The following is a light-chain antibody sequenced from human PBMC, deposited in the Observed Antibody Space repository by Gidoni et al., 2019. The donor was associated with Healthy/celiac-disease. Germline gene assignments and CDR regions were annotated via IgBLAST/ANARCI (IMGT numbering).Light chain of an antibody. CDR2: RAS. J-gene: IGKJ1*01. CDR3: QQYNIFPWS. V-gene: IGKV1-5*03. Sequence: DIQMTQSPSTLSASVGDRVTITCRANPTVNTWLAWYQQKPGKAPNLLIYRASSLKSGVPSRFSGSGSETEFNLTISSLQPDDLATYYCQQYNIFPWSFGQGTRFEIK. CDR1: PTVNTW.